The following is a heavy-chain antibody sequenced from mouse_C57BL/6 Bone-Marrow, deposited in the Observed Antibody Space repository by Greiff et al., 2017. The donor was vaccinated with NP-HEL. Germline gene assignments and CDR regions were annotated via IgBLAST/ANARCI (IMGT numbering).Heavy chain of an antibody. D-gene: IGHD1-1*01. V-gene: IGHV5-16*01. CDR2: INYDGSST. J-gene: IGHJ2*01. Sequence: EVMLVESEGGLVQPGSSMKLSCTASGFTFSDYYMAWVRQVPEKGLEWVANINYDGSSTYYLDSLKSRFIISRDNAKNILYLQMSSLKSEDTATYYCARERVDYFDYWGQGTTLTVSS. CDR3: ARERVDYFDY. CDR1: GFTFSDYY.